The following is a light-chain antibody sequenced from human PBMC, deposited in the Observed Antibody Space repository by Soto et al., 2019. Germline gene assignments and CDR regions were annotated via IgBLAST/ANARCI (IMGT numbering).Light chain of an antibody. CDR3: QAYDYSLTASV. Sequence: QSALTQPASVSGSPGQSITMSCTGTSSDIGAYNYVSWYQHHPGKAPKLLIYEVSNRPSGVSNRFSGSKSGKTASLAITGLQAEDEADYYCQAYDYSLTASVFGGGTKLTVL. CDR2: EVS. J-gene: IGLJ3*02. CDR1: SSDIGAYNY. V-gene: IGLV2-14*01.